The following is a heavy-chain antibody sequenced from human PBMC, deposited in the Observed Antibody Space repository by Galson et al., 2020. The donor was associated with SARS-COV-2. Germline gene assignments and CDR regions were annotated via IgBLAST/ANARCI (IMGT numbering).Heavy chain of an antibody. CDR2: INHSGST. V-gene: IGHV4-34*01. Sequence: ETSETLSLTCAVYGGSFSGYYWSWIRQPPGKGLEWIGEINHSGSTNYNPSLKSRVTISVDTSKNQFSLKLSSVTAADTAVYYCAGGTEAIDYWGQGTLVTVSS. CDR3: AGGTEAIDY. CDR1: GGSFSGYY. J-gene: IGHJ4*02.